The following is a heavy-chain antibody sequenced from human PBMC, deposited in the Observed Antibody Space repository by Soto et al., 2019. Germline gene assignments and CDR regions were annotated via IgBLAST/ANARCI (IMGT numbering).Heavy chain of an antibody. J-gene: IGHJ4*02. CDR1: GGSFSGYY. Sequence: SETLSLTCAVYGGSFSGYYWNWLRQPPGEGLEWIGKIDQSGSTYYDSSLQSRVTISIDTSKNQFSLKLSSVTATDTAVYYCASQHYYDSSGYYVVYWGQGTLVTVSS. CDR2: IDQSGST. CDR3: ASQHYYDSSGYYVVY. D-gene: IGHD3-22*01. V-gene: IGHV4-34*01.